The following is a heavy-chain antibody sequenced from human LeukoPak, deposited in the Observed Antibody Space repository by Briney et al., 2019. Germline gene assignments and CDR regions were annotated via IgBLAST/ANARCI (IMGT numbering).Heavy chain of an antibody. CDR3: AKVRLQYSSSSSFDY. D-gene: IGHD6-6*01. J-gene: IGHJ4*02. CDR2: ISGSGGST. V-gene: IGHV3-23*01. Sequence: GGSLRLSCAASGFTFSSYAMSWVRQAPGKGLEWVSAISGSGGSTYYADSVKGRFTISRDNSKNTLYLQMNSLRAEDTAVYYCAKVRLQYSSSSSFDYWGQGTLVTVSS. CDR1: GFTFSSYA.